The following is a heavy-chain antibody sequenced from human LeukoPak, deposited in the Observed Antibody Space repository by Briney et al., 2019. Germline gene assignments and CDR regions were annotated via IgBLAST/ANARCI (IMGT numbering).Heavy chain of an antibody. CDR2: ISGSGGST. CDR3: AKAMVRGVSRYYFDY. D-gene: IGHD3-10*01. J-gene: IGHJ4*02. V-gene: IGHV3-23*01. CDR1: GFTFSSYW. Sequence: GGSLRLSCAASGFTFSSYWMSWVRQASGKGLEWVSAISGSGGSTYYADSVKGRFTISRDNSKNTLYLQMNSLRAEDTAVYYCAKAMVRGVSRYYFDYWGQGTLVTVSS.